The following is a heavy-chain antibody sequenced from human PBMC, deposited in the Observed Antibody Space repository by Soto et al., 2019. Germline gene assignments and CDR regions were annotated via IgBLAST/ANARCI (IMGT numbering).Heavy chain of an antibody. CDR1: GFTFSSYW. CDR2: IKQDGSEE. V-gene: IGHV3-7*01. J-gene: IGHJ6*02. D-gene: IGHD6-13*01. CDR3: ARIAASGRGWDV. Sequence: EVQLVESGGGLVQPGGALRLSCVDSGFTFSSYWMSWVRHAPVKGLEWVVNIKQDGSEENYVDSVKGRFTISRDNAKNSMYLQMNSLRAEDTAVYYCARIAASGRGWDVWGQGTTVVVSS.